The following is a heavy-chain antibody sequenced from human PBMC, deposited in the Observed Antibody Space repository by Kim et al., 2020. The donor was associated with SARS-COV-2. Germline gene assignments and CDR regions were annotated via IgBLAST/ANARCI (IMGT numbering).Heavy chain of an antibody. J-gene: IGHJ4*02. CDR1: GFTFSSYS. CDR3: ARRYYYDNSGYYPRDFDY. D-gene: IGHD3-22*01. Sequence: GGSLRLSCAASGFTFSSYSMNWVRQAPGKGLEWVSSISSSSSYIYYADSVKGRFTISRDNAKNSLYLQMNSLRAEDTAVYYCARRYYYDNSGYYPRDFDYWGQGTLVTVSS. CDR2: ISSSSSYI. V-gene: IGHV3-21*01.